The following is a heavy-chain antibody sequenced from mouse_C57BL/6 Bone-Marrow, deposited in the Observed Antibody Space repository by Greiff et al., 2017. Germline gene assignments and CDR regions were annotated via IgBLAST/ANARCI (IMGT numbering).Heavy chain of an antibody. Sequence: EVQVVESVGGLVKPGGSLKFSCAASGFTFSSYTMSWVRQTPEKRLEWVATISGGGGNTYYPDSVKGRFTISRDNAKNTLYLQMSSLRSEDTALYCCAIYDYGDFDVWGTGTTVTVSS. CDR2: ISGGGGNT. CDR3: AIYDYGDFDV. CDR1: GFTFSSYT. J-gene: IGHJ1*03. V-gene: IGHV5-9*01. D-gene: IGHD2-4*01.